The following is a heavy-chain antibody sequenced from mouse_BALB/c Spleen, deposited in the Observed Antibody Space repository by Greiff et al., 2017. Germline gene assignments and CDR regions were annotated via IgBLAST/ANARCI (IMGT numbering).Heavy chain of an antibody. J-gene: IGHJ4*01. D-gene: IGHD1-1*01. CDR2: IWGDGST. Sequence: QVQLKQSGPGLVAPSQSLSITCTVSGFSLTGYGVNWVRQPPGKGLEWLGMIWGDGSTDYNSALKSRLSISKDNSKSQVFLKMNSLQTDDTARYYCARDLTTVVAPYYYAMDYWGQGTSVTVSS. CDR1: GFSLTGYG. V-gene: IGHV2-6-7*01. CDR3: ARDLTTVVAPYYYAMDY.